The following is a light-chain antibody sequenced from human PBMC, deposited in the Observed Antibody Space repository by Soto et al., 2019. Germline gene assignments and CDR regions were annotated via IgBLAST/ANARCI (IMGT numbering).Light chain of an antibody. J-gene: IGLJ3*02. CDR3: CSYAGSSTWV. Sequence: QSALTQPASVSGSPGQSITISCTGTSSDVGNYNLVSWYQQHPGKAPKLMIYEGTKRPSGVSDRFSGSKSGNTASLTISGLQAEDEADYYCCSYAGSSTWVFGGGTKLPV. CDR2: EGT. V-gene: IGLV2-23*01. CDR1: SSDVGNYNL.